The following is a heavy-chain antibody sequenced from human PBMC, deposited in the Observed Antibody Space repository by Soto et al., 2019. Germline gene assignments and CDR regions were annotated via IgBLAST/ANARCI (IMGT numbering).Heavy chain of an antibody. V-gene: IGHV4-31*03. Sequence: QVQLQESGPGLVKPSQTLSLNCTVSGGSIRSGGYYWSSIRQHPGKGLEWIGYIYNSGSTYYNPSLKSRVTISADTSKNQFSLTLSSVTAADTAVDYCARDPAPWGQGTLVTVSS. CDR2: IYNSGST. CDR3: ARDPAP. J-gene: IGHJ5*02. CDR1: GGSIRSGGYY.